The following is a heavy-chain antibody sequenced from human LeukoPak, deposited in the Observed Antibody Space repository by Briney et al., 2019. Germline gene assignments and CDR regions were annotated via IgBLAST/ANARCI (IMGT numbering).Heavy chain of an antibody. CDR2: IKQDGSEK. CDR1: GFTFSSYW. D-gene: IGHD3-10*01. Sequence: QPGGSLRLSCAASGFTFSSYWMSWVRQAPGKGLEWVANIKQDGSEKYYVDSVKGRFTISRDNAKNSLYLQMNSLRAEDTAVYYCARRGLSGYGSGSRGENWFDPWGQGTLVTVSS. J-gene: IGHJ5*02. CDR3: ARRGLSGYGSGSRGENWFDP. V-gene: IGHV3-7*01.